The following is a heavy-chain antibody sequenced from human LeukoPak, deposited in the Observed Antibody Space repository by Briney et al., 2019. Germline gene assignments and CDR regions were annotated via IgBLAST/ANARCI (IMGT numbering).Heavy chain of an antibody. CDR1: GYTFTSYG. CDR3: ARALGLGHDNYYYYGMDV. Sequence: ALVKVSCKASGYTFTSYGISWVRQAPGQGLEWMGWISAYNGNTNYAQKLQGRVTMTTDTSTSTAYMELRSLRSDDTAVYYCARALGLGHDNYYYYGMDVWGKGTTVTVSS. J-gene: IGHJ6*04. CDR2: ISAYNGNT. D-gene: IGHD6-19*01. V-gene: IGHV1-18*04.